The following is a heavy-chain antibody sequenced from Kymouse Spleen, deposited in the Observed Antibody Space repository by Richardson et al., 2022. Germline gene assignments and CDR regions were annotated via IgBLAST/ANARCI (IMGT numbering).Heavy chain of an antibody. D-gene: IGHD6-19*01. V-gene: IGHV3-33*01. J-gene: IGHJ6*02. CDR2: IWYDGSNK. Sequence: QVQLVESGGGVVQPGRSLRLSCAASGFTFSSYGMHWVRQAPGKGLEWVAVIWYDGSNKYYADSVKGRFTISRDNSKNTLYLQMNSLRAEDTAVYYCARGVAVAGTRYYYYYGMDVWGQGTTVTVSS. CDR1: GFTFSSYG. CDR3: ARGVAVAGTRYYYYYGMDV.